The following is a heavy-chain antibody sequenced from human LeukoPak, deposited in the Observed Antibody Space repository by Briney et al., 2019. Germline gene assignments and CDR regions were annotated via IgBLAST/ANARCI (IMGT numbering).Heavy chain of an antibody. CDR3: ASHYYGSGSIGY. J-gene: IGHJ4*02. V-gene: IGHV6-1*01. D-gene: IGHD3-10*01. CDR1: GDSASSNSAA. Sequence: SQTLSLTCAISGDSASSNSAAWNWIRQSPSRGLEWLGRTYYRSKWYNDYAVSVKSRITINPDTSKNQFSLQMNSVTPDDTAVYYCASHYYGSGSIGYWGQGTLVTVSS. CDR2: TYYRSKWYN.